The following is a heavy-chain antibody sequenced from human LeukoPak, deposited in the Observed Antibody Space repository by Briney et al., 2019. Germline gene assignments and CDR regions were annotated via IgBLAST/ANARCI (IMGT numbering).Heavy chain of an antibody. V-gene: IGHV4-61*02. CDR3: ARVNGGGHGSSWNFDY. D-gene: IGHD6-13*01. Sequence: KPSETLSLTCTVSGGSISSGSYYWSWIRQPAGKGLEWIGRIYTSGSTNYNPSLKSRVTISVDASKNQFSLKLSSVTAADTAVYYCARVNGGGHGSSWNFDYWGQGTLVTVSS. CDR2: IYTSGST. CDR1: GGSISSGSYY. J-gene: IGHJ4*02.